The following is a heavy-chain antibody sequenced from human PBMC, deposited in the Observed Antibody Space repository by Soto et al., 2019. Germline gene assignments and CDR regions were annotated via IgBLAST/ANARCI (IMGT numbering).Heavy chain of an antibody. Sequence: QVQLQESGPGLVKPSETLSLTCTVSGGSISSYYWSWIRQPPGKGLEWIGYIYYSGSTNYNPSLKSRVTISVDTSKNQFSLKLSSVTAADTAVYYCARGDCSSTSCYGGNFYYYGMDIWCQGTTVTVSS. D-gene: IGHD2-2*01. CDR3: ARGDCSSTSCYGGNFYYYGMDI. V-gene: IGHV4-59*08. CDR1: GGSISSYY. J-gene: IGHJ6*02. CDR2: IYYSGST.